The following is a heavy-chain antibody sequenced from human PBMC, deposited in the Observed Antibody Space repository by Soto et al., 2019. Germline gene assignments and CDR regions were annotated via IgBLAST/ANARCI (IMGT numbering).Heavy chain of an antibody. CDR3: AKARNSAPGFDFDY. Sequence: GGSLRLSCAASGFTFSSYAMNWVRQAPGKGLEWVSAIRGSGGSTYYADSVKGRFTISRDNSKSTLYLQMNDLRAEDTAVYYCAKARNSAPGFDFDYWCRGPLVTVST. D-gene: IGHD1-1*01. CDR1: GFTFSSYA. V-gene: IGHV3-23*01. CDR2: IRGSGGST. J-gene: IGHJ4*02.